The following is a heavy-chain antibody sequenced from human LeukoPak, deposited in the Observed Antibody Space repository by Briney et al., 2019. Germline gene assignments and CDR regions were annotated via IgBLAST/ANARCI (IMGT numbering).Heavy chain of an antibody. Sequence: SETLSLTCTVSGGSVSSGSYFWTWIRQSPGKRLEYVGYIYDSGRTNYNPSLKSRVTISKDTSKNQFSLKLSSVTAADTAVYYCARDRLGGYSFVYWGQGSLVAVSS. D-gene: IGHD5-12*01. CDR2: IYDSGRT. V-gene: IGHV4-61*01. CDR1: GGSVSSGSYF. CDR3: ARDRLGGYSFVY. J-gene: IGHJ4*02.